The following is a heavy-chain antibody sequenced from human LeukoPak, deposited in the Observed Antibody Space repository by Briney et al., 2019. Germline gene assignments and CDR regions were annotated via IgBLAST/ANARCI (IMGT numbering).Heavy chain of an antibody. CDR3: ARYHRSYYYGPGSYLGY. CDR2: ISNDGSNK. V-gene: IGHV3-30*04. J-gene: IGHJ4*02. D-gene: IGHD3-10*01. Sequence: GGSLRLSCAASGFTFSTYAMHWVRQAPGKGLEWVAVISNDGSNKYYADSVKGRFTISRDNSKKTLYLEMNSLRAEDTAVYYCARYHRSYYYGPGSYLGYWGQGTLVTVSS. CDR1: GFTFSTYA.